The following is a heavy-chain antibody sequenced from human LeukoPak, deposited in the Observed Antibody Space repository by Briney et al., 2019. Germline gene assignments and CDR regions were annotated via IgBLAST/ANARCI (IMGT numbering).Heavy chain of an antibody. CDR2: IYTRGST. CDR1: GGSISNGNYY. J-gene: IGHJ4*02. D-gene: IGHD3-3*01. CDR3: ARGANTIFGVAYPPYYFDY. V-gene: IGHV4-61*02. Sequence: SETLSLTCTVSGGSISNGNYYWSWIRQPAGKGLEWIGRIYTRGSTKYTPSLKSRVTMSVDTSKNQFSLKLSSVTAADTAVYYCARGANTIFGVAYPPYYFDYWGQGTLVTVSS.